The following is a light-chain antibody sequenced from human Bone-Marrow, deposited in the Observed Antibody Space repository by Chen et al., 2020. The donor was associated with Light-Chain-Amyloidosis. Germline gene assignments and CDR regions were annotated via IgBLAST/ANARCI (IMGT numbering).Light chain of an antibody. CDR1: NLGTKP. V-gene: IGLV3-21*02. J-gene: IGLJ3*02. Sequence: SYVLTQPPSVSVAPVHAARITCWGPNLGTKPVHWYQQKPGRAPLVVVFDDVYRPSGIPERFSGSTSGTTATLTISRVEAADEADYYCQVGDNSGGLLVVFGGGTKLTVL. CDR2: DDV. CDR3: QVGDNSGGLLVV.